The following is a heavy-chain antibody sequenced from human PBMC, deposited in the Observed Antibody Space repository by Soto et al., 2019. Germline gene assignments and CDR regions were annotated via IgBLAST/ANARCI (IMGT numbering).Heavy chain of an antibody. CDR3: ARGGYSSSYRIDY. CDR1: GGTFSSYA. J-gene: IGHJ4*02. CDR2: IMPIIGTA. Sequence: QVQLVQSGAEVKKPGSSVKVSCKASGGTFSSYAINWVRQLPGQGLEWMGGIMPIIGTANYAQMFQSRVTITADESTSTAYMELRSLRSEDTAVYYCARGGYSSSYRIDYWGQGTLVTVSS. V-gene: IGHV1-69*01. D-gene: IGHD6-6*01.